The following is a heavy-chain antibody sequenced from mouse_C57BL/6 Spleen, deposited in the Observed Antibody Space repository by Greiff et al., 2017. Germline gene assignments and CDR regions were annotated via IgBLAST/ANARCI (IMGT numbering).Heavy chain of an antibody. CDR3: ARGVYYGSSPAWFAY. V-gene: IGHV1-42*01. D-gene: IGHD1-1*01. Sequence: VQLQQSGPELVKPGASVKISCKASGYSFTGYYMNWVKQSPEKSLEWIGEINPSTGGTTYNQKFKAKATLTVDKSSSTAYMQLKSLTSEDSAVYYCARGVYYGSSPAWFAYWGQGTLGTVSA. CDR2: INPSTGGT. J-gene: IGHJ3*01. CDR1: GYSFTGYY.